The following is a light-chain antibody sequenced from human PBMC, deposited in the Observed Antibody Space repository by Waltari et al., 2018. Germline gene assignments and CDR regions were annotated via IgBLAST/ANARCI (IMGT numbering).Light chain of an antibody. CDR1: STLLWSSNKRDY. V-gene: IGKV4-1*01. J-gene: IGKJ2*01. CDR3: QQYYNYPYT. Sequence: DIVMSQALDSLTVSTGAKGTIHCRSSSTLLWSSNKRDYVAWYRQRPGPPPRLLFYWASTRESGVPDRFSGSVSGTDFTLTITSLQAEDVAIYYCQQYYNYPYTFGQGTKLEIK. CDR2: WAS.